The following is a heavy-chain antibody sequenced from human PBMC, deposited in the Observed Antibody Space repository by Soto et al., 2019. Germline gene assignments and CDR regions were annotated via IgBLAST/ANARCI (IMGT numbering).Heavy chain of an antibody. CDR2: IYHSGST. D-gene: IGHD3-10*01. CDR1: GGSISSGGYS. J-gene: IGHJ6*02. V-gene: IGHV4-30-2*01. CDR3: ARANGSGSQRGYYYYGMDV. Sequence: SDTLSLTCAVSGGSISSGGYSWSWIRQPPGKGLEWIGYIYHSGSTYYNPSLKSRVTISVDRSKNQFSLKLSSVTAADTAVCYCARANGSGSQRGYYYYGMDVWGQGTTVTVSS.